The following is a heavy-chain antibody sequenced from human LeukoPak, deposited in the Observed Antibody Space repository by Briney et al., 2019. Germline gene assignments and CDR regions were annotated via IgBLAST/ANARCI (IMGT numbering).Heavy chain of an antibody. V-gene: IGHV3-23*01. CDR3: AKDRTSMVTTFWYFDL. Sequence: GGSLRLSCAASGFTFSSYWMSWVRQAPGKGLEWVSVISGSGDSTYYADSVKGRFTISRDNSKNMLYLQMNSLRAEDTAVYYCAKDRTSMVTTFWYFDLWGRGTLVIVSS. D-gene: IGHD2-21*02. J-gene: IGHJ2*01. CDR2: ISGSGDST. CDR1: GFTFSSYW.